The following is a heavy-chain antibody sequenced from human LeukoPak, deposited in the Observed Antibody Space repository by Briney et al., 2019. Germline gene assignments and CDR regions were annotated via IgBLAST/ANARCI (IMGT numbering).Heavy chain of an antibody. CDR1: VFAFSNTG. CDR3: ARDAGGAWPFDY. CDR2: ISPTGEGT. D-gene: IGHD4-17*01. Sequence: SGGSLRLSCAASVFAFSNTGMTWVRQAPGRGLEWVSTISPTGEGTHYADSVRGRFTISRDNSKNTLSLEMNSLRADDTATYYCARDAGGAWPFDYWGQGTRVIVSS. V-gene: IGHV3-23*01. J-gene: IGHJ4*02.